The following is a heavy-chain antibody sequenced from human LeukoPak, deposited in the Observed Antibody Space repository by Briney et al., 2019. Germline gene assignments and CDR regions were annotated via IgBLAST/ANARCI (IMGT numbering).Heavy chain of an antibody. D-gene: IGHD3-22*01. CDR3: AKYYYDSSGYYSRKHDAFDI. J-gene: IGHJ3*02. Sequence: GGSPRLSCAASGFAFSNYAMSWVRQAPGKGLEWVSAITGSGGSTYYADFVKGRFTISRDNSKNTLYLQMNSLRAEDTAVYYCAKYYYDSSGYYSRKHDAFDIWGQGTMVTVSS. CDR2: ITGSGGST. CDR1: GFAFSNYA. V-gene: IGHV3-23*01.